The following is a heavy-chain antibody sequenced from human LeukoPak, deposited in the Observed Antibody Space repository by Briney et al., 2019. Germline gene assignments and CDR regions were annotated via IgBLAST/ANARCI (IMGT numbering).Heavy chain of an antibody. CDR2: IYYSGST. V-gene: IGHV4-39*01. CDR1: GGSISSSSYY. J-gene: IGHJ4*02. Sequence: PSETLSLTCTVSGGSISSSSYYWGWIRQPPGKGLEWIGSIYYSGSTYYNPSLKSRVTISVDTSKNQFSLKLSSVTAADTAVYYCARHLRLGFPALRGYFDYWGQGTLVTVSS. CDR3: ARHLRLGFPALRGYFDY. D-gene: IGHD6-25*01.